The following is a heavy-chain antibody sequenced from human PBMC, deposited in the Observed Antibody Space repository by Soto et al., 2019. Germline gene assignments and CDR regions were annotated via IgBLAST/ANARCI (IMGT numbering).Heavy chain of an antibody. CDR2: AWHDGRNL. D-gene: IGHD2-8*01. V-gene: IGHV3-33*01. J-gene: IGHJ3*01. Sequence: QEQLVESGGGMVQPGRSLRLSCEASGFTLSYFGMHWVRQAPGKGLEWVAVAWHDGRNLAYAESARGRSTISSDDSKSSLCLQSDSLGVEETAVYFCGRDRGTCTPGDCAFRGCDDWGQGTMVTVSS. CDR3: GRDRGTCTPGDCAFRGCDD. CDR1: GFTLSYFG.